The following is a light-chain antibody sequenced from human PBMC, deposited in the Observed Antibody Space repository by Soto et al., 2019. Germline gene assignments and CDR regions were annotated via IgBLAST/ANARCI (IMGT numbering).Light chain of an antibody. CDR1: SYDVGGHNS. CDR2: DVS. V-gene: IGLV2-14*01. CDR3: SSDTSSRTRV. J-gene: IGLJ2*01. Sequence: QSVLTQPASVSASPGQSISISCTGTSYDVGGHNSVSWYQQHPGKAPKLMIYDVSYRPSGVSNRFSGSKSGNTASLTISGLQAEDEADYYCSSDTSSRTRVFGGGTKLTVL.